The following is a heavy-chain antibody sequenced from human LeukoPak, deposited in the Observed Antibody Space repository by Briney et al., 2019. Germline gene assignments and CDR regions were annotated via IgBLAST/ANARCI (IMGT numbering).Heavy chain of an antibody. CDR3: ARGPSSYSSSWYDY. CDR1: GGSISSYY. Sequence: KPSETLSLTCTVPGGSISSYYWSWIRQPPGKGLEWIGYIYYSGSTNYNPSLKSRVTISVDTSKNQFSLKLSSVTAADTAVYYCARGPSSYSSSWYDYWGQGTLVTVSS. V-gene: IGHV4-59*01. J-gene: IGHJ4*02. CDR2: IYYSGST. D-gene: IGHD6-13*01.